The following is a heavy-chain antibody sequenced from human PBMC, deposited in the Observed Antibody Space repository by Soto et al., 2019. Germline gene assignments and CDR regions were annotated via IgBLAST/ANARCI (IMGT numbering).Heavy chain of an antibody. CDR3: APTLDIVGVINPVDNFDC. D-gene: IGHD5-12*01. J-gene: IGHJ4*02. CDR2: ISAYNGNT. CDR1: GYTFTSYG. Sequence: ASVKVSCKASGYTFTSYGISWVRQAPGQGLEWMGWISAYNGNTNYAQKLQGRVTMTTDTSTSTAYMELRSLRSDDTAVYYCAPTLDIVGVINPVDNFDCGGQGTLVTVS. V-gene: IGHV1-18*01.